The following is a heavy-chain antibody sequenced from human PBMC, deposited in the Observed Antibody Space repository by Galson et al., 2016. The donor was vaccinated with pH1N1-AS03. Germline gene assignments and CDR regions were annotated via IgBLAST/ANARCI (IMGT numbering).Heavy chain of an antibody. V-gene: IGHV3-23*01. J-gene: IGHJ4*02. CDR3: TQGEGGGPDDD. D-gene: IGHD3-16*01. CDR1: GFTFSIYA. CDR2: ISGSGTGT. Sequence: SLRLSCAASGFTFSIYAMSWVRQAPGKGLEWVSTISGSGTGTYYADSVRGRFTISRDKSKNTMYLQMNSLRAEDTAIYCCTQGEGGGPDDDWGQGTLVTVSS.